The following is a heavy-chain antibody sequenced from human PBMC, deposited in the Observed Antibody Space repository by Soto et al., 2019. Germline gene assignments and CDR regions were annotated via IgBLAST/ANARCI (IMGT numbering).Heavy chain of an antibody. J-gene: IGHJ4*02. Sequence: QVQLQESGPGLLKPSQTLSLTCTASGGSISSGCHYWGWIRHHPERGLEWIGYIHDSGITYDNPSLKSRITMSVDLSQNQFSLKLRSVCAADTAVYYCARNYGNCGHYFDSWGQGNLVTVSS. CDR1: GGSISSGCHY. V-gene: IGHV4-31*03. CDR3: ARNYGNCGHYFDS. CDR2: IHDSGIT. D-gene: IGHD3-10*01.